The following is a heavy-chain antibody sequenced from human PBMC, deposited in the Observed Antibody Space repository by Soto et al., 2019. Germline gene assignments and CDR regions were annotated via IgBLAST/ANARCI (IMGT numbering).Heavy chain of an antibody. J-gene: IGHJ4*02. CDR3: AGGLSGDKVDQ. V-gene: IGHV4-30-4*01. CDR1: GVSISDDNYY. D-gene: IGHD2-21*01. Sequence: QVQLQESGPGLVKPSQTLSLTCTVSGVSISDDNYYWSWSRQPPGKYLEWSGHIYNRGNTYNNPSLRSRLTISLDTSKSQVSLTLNSVTAADTAVYYCAGGLSGDKVDQWGQGTLVTVSS. CDR2: IYNRGNT.